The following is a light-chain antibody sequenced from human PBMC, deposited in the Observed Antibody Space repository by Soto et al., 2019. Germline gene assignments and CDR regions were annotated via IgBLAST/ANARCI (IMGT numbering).Light chain of an antibody. CDR1: SSDVGGYNY. CDR3: SSYAGSNNKVA. V-gene: IGLV2-8*01. Sequence: QSALTQPPSASGSPGQSVTISCTGTSSDVGGYNYVSWYQQHPGKAPKLMISEVSKRPSGVPDRFSGSKSGNTASLTVSGLQAEDEADYYCSSYAGSNNKVAFGGGTKLTVL. J-gene: IGLJ2*01. CDR2: EVS.